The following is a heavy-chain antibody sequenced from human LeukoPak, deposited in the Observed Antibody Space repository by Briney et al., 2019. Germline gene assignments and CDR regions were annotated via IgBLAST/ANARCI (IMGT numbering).Heavy chain of an antibody. D-gene: IGHD3-22*01. Sequence: GSVKVSCKASGYTFTGYYMHWVRQAPGQGLEWMGWINPNTGGTNYAQKFQGRVTMTRDTSITTAYMELSRLRSDDTPVYFCASENYYDSSGFVYWGQGTLVTVSS. J-gene: IGHJ4*02. V-gene: IGHV1-2*02. CDR3: ASENYYDSSGFVY. CDR2: INPNTGGT. CDR1: GYTFTGYY.